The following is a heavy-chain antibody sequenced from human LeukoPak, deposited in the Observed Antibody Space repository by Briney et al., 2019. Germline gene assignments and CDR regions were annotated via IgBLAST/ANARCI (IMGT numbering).Heavy chain of an antibody. V-gene: IGHV3-23*01. CDR1: GFTFSTYS. D-gene: IGHD5-24*01. CDR2: ISPSGDIK. CDR3: AKDDAWLQYND. J-gene: IGHJ4*02. Sequence: GGSLRLSCSASGFTFSTYSMNWVRQAPGKGLEWVSGISPSGDIKYYVDSVKGRFTVSRDNSKNTLYLQINSLRDEDTAVYYCAKDDAWLQYNDWGQGTLVTVSS.